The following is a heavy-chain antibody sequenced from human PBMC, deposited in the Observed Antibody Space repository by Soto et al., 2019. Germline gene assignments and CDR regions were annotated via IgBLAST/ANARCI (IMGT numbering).Heavy chain of an antibody. CDR2: IYKRGRT. J-gene: IGHJ4*02. V-gene: IGHV4-30-4*01. D-gene: IGHD3-10*01. CDR3: ARVGSGSPPGERYFDY. CDR1: GGSISSGDYY. Sequence: ASETLSLTCTVSGGSISSGDYYWSWIRQPPGKGLEWIGYIYKRGRTYYKKSLKKQVNKSVDTSKNQFSLKLSSVTAADTAVYYCARVGSGSPPGERYFDYWGQGTLVTVSS.